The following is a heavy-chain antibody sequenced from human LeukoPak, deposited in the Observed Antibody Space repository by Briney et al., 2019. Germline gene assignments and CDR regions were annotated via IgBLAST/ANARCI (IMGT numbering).Heavy chain of an antibody. CDR3: ARREDVGIAAPFDY. V-gene: IGHV4-39*01. Sequence: PSETLSLTCTVSGGSISSSSYYWGWIRQPPGKGLEWIGSIYYSGSTYYNPSLKSRVTISVDTSKNQFSLKLSSVTAADTAVYYRARREDVGIAAPFDYWGQGTLVTVSS. CDR1: GGSISSSSYY. J-gene: IGHJ4*02. D-gene: IGHD6-13*01. CDR2: IYYSGST.